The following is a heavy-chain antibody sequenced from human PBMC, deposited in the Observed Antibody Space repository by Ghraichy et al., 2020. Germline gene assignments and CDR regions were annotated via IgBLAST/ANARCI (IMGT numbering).Heavy chain of an antibody. J-gene: IGHJ3*01. Sequence: GGSLRLSCAASGFTFSSYAMHWVRQAPGKGLEWVALISYDGNSKYYAESVKGRFTISRDDSKNTLYLQMNSLRADDTAVYYCAKEGGRLGEGAFDVWGQGTKVTVSS. D-gene: IGHD3-10*01. V-gene: IGHV3-30*18. CDR3: AKEGGRLGEGAFDV. CDR1: GFTFSSYA. CDR2: ISYDGNSK.